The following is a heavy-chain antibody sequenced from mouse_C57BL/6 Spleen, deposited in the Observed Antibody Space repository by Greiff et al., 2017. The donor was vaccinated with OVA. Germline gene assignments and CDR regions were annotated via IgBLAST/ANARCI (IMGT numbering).Heavy chain of an antibody. Sequence: EVHLVESGGGLVKPGGSLKLSCAASGFTFSSYAMSWVRQTPEKRLEWVATISDGGSYTYYPDNVKGRFTISRDNAKNNLYLQMSHLKSEDTAMYYCARGDDYDGFAYWGQGTLVTVSA. CDR3: ARGDDYDGFAY. CDR1: GFTFSSYA. J-gene: IGHJ3*01. V-gene: IGHV5-4*01. CDR2: ISDGGSYT. D-gene: IGHD2-4*01.